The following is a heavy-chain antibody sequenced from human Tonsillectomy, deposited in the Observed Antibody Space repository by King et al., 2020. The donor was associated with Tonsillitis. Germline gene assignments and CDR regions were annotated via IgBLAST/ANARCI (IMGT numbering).Heavy chain of an antibody. CDR2: IYYSGST. CDR3: ASRYYFGSGSYVY. D-gene: IGHD3-10*01. CDR1: HASISNSRYY. V-gene: IGHV4-39*01. J-gene: IGHJ4*02. Sequence: QLQESGPGLVKPSETLSLTCTVSHASISNSRYYWGWIRQPPGKGLEWVGNIYYSGSTNYNPSLESRVTVAVDTPKNQFSLNLSSVTAADTAVYYCASRYYFGSGSYVYWGRGTLVTVSS.